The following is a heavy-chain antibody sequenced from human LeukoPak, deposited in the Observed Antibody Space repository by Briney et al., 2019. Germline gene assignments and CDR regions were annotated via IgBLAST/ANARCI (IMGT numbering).Heavy chain of an antibody. CDR3: ARLLDNDSSGYPDTFDM. V-gene: IGHV4-59*11. J-gene: IGHJ3*02. CDR2: IYYSGST. Sequence: PSETLSLTCTVPGGSINSHFWSWIRQPPGKGLEWIGYIYYSGSTKYNPSLQSRVTISVDTSESNFSLKLTSVTAADTAVYYCARLLDNDSSGYPDTFDMWGQGTVVIVSS. CDR1: GGSINSHF. D-gene: IGHD3-22*01.